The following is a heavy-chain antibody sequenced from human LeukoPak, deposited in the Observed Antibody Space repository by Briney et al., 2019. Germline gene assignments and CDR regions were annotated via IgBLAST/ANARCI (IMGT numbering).Heavy chain of an antibody. V-gene: IGHV3-30*04. Sequence: PGGSLRLSCAASGFTFSSYAMHWVRQAPGKGLEWVAVVSYDGSNKYYADSVKGRFTISRDNSKNTLYLQMNSLRAEDTAVYYCARGSSGYYFDSSGYSQRFDYWGQGTLVTVSS. CDR3: ARGSSGYYFDSSGYSQRFDY. J-gene: IGHJ4*02. CDR2: VSYDGSNK. D-gene: IGHD3-22*01. CDR1: GFTFSSYA.